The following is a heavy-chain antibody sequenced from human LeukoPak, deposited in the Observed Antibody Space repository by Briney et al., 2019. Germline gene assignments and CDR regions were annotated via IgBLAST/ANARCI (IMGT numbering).Heavy chain of an antibody. Sequence: PSETLSLTCTVSGGSISSSSYYWGWIRQPPGKGLEWIGEINHSGSTNYNPSLKSRVTISVDTSKNQFSLKLSSVTAADTAVYYCARCTSSVSDAFDIWGQGTMVTVSS. CDR2: INHSGST. V-gene: IGHV4-39*07. CDR1: GGSISSSSYY. J-gene: IGHJ3*02. CDR3: ARCTSSVSDAFDI. D-gene: IGHD2-2*01.